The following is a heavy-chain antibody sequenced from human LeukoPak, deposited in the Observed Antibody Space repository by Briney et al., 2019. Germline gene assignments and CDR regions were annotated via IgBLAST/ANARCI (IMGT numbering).Heavy chain of an antibody. D-gene: IGHD2-2*01. Sequence: GGSLRLSCAASGFTFSSYAMGWVRQAPGKGLEWVSAISGSGGSTYYADSVKGRFTISRDNSKNTLYLQMNSLRAEDTAVYYCAKAGDVVVVPSTYNWGRGTLVTVSS. CDR3: AKAGDVVVVPSTYN. CDR1: GFTFSSYA. J-gene: IGHJ4*02. CDR2: ISGSGGST. V-gene: IGHV3-23*01.